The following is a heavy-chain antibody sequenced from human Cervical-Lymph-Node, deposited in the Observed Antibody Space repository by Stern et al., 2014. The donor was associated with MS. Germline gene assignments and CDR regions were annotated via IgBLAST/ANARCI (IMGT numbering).Heavy chain of an antibody. J-gene: IGHJ5*02. CDR1: GG. V-gene: IGHV1-69*06. D-gene: IGHD3-10*01. CDR3: ARGSGDNWFGP. CDR2: VIPFVGTP. Sequence: VPLVQSGAEVKRPGSSVKVFCKSFGGISWVRQAPGQGLEWMGGVIPFVGTPNYAQKFQGRVTITADTSTNTTSLHLSRLTYGDTAVYYCARGSGDNWFGPWGQGTLVTVSS.